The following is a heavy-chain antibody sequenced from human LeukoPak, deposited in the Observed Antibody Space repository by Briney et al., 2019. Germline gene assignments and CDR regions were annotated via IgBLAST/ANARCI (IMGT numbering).Heavy chain of an antibody. CDR2: IYYSGST. J-gene: IGHJ5*02. CDR1: GGSISSYY. CDR3: ARSAYYYDSSGYFWFDP. Sequence: SETLSLTCTVSGGSISSYYWSWIRQPLGKGLEWIGYIYYSGSTNYNPSLKSRVTISVDTSKNQFSLKLSSVTAADTAVYYCARSAYYYDSSGYFWFDPWGQGTLVTVSS. V-gene: IGHV4-59*08. D-gene: IGHD3-22*01.